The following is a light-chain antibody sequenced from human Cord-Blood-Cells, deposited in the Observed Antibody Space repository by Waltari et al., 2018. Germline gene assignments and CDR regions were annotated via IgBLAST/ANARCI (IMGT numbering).Light chain of an antibody. Sequence: EIVMTQSPATLSVSPGERATLSCRASQSVSSNLAWYQQKPGQAPRRLIYGASTRATGIPARFSGIGSGTEFTLTISRLQSEDFAVYYCQQDNNWPSITFGQGTRLEIK. J-gene: IGKJ5*01. V-gene: IGKV3-15*01. CDR3: QQDNNWPSIT. CDR2: GAS. CDR1: QSVSSN.